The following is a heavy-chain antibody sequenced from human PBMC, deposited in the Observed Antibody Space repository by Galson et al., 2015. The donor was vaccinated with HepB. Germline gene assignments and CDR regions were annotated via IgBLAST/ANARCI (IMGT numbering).Heavy chain of an antibody. D-gene: IGHD2-15*01. CDR3: GRELGYCSGDSRHAYYGVDV. J-gene: IGHJ6*02. CDR1: GFTFSSYA. V-gene: IGHV3-30-3*01. Sequence: SLRLSCAASGFTFSSYAMHWVRQAPGKGLEWVAVISFDGSNKYYADSVKGRFTISRDNSKNTLYLQMNSLRAEDTAVHYCGRELGYCSGDSRHAYYGVDVWGQGTTVTVSS. CDR2: ISFDGSNK.